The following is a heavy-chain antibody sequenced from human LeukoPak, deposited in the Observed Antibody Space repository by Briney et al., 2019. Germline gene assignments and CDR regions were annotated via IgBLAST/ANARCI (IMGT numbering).Heavy chain of an antibody. CDR1: GYTFTSYD. V-gene: IGHV1-8*02. J-gene: IGHJ4*02. Sequence: ASVKVSCKASGYTFTSYDINWVRQATGQGLEWMGWMNPNSGNTGYAQKFQGRVTMTEDTSTDTAYMELSSLRSEDTAVYYCAATFPGGAFDYWGQGTLVTVSS. D-gene: IGHD1-26*01. CDR3: AATFPGGAFDY. CDR2: MNPNSGNT.